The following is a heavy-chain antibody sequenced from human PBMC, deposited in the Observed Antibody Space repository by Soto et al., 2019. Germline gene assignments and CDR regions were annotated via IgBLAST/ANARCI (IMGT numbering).Heavy chain of an antibody. V-gene: IGHV1-18*01. J-gene: IGHJ4*02. CDR3: AVVRSYDSMNFDY. D-gene: IGHD3-22*01. Sequence: ASVKVSCKASGYTFTSYCISWVRHAPGQGLEWMGWISAYNGNTNYAQKLQGRVTMTTDTSTSTAYMELRSLRSDDTAVYYCAVVRSYDSMNFDYWGQGTLVTVS. CDR1: GYTFTSYC. CDR2: ISAYNGNT.